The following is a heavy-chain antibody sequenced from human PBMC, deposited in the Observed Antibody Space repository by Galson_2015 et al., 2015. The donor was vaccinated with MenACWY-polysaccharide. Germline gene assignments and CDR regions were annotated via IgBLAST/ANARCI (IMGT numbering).Heavy chain of an antibody. Sequence: SCKASGYTFTSYDINWVRQATGQGLELMGWMNPNTGNTGYAQKFQGRVTMTRNTSISTAYMELSSLRSEDTAVYYCARGRRDTAVAAPAAVLLDYWGQGILVTVSS. CDR3: ARGRRDTAVAAPAAVLLDY. CDR2: MNPNTGNT. CDR1: GYTFTSYD. V-gene: IGHV1-8*01. D-gene: IGHD6-19*01. J-gene: IGHJ4*02.